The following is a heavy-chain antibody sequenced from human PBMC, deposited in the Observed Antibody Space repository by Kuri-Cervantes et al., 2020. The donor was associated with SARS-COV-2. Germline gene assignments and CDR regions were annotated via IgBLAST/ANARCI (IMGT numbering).Heavy chain of an antibody. CDR1: GGSISSGGYS. D-gene: IGHD1-26*01. V-gene: IGHV4-30-2*01. J-gene: IGHJ4*02. CDR3: ARGPVIVGDTRRRVLDY. CDR2: IYHSGST. Sequence: SETLSLTCAVSGGSISSGGYSWSWIRQPPGKGLEWIGYIYHSGSTYYNPSLKSRVTISVDRSKNQFSLKLSSVTAADTAVYYCARGPVIVGDTRRRVLDYWGQGTLVTVSS.